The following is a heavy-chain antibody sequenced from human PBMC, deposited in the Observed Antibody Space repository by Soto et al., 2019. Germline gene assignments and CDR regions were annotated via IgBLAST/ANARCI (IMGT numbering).Heavy chain of an antibody. CDR1: GGSISSGDYY. CDR2: IYYSGST. Sequence: SETLSLTCTVSGGSISSGDYYWSWIRQPPGRGLEWIGSIYYSGSTYYNPSLKSRVTISVDTSKNQFSLKLSSVTAADTAVYYCARRIIALEIFDSWGQGTVVTVSS. D-gene: IGHD3-10*01. J-gene: IGHJ4*02. V-gene: IGHV4-39*01. CDR3: ARRIIALEIFDS.